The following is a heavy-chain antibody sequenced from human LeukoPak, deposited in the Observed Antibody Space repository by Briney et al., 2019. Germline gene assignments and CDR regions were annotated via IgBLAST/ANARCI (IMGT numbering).Heavy chain of an antibody. D-gene: IGHD6-13*01. CDR1: GGTFSSYA. J-gene: IGHJ3*02. CDR3: ASNGGIAAAGTANDAFDI. CDR2: IIPILGIA. Sequence: ASVKVSCKASGGTFSSYAISWVRQAPGQGLEWMGRIIPILGIANYAQKFQGRVTITADKSTSTAYMELSSLRSEDTAVYYCASNGGIAAAGTANDAFDIWGQGTMVTVSS. V-gene: IGHV1-69*04.